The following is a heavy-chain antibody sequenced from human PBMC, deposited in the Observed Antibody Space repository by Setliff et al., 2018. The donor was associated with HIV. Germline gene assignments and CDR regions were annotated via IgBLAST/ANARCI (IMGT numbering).Heavy chain of an antibody. CDR3: ARGRPYDAFDI. CDR2: MNPNSGNT. Sequence: ASVKVSCKASGYTFTSYDISWVRQATGQGLEWMGWMNPNSGNTGYAQKFQGRVTMTRNTSISTAYIELSSLRSEDTAVYYCARGRPYDAFDIWGQGTMVTVSS. J-gene: IGHJ3*02. V-gene: IGHV1-8*01. CDR1: GYTFTSYD.